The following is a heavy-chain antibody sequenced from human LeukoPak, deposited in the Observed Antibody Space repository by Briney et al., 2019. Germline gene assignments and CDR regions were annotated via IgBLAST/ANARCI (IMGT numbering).Heavy chain of an antibody. CDR2: IYPGDSDT. J-gene: IGHJ4*02. D-gene: IGHD3-3*01. CDR1: GYSFTSYW. CDR3: ARGPVLRFLDQSVYCFDY. Sequence: PGESLKISCKGSGYSFTSYWIGWVRQMPGKGLEWMGIIYPGDSDTRYSPSFQGQVTISADKSISTAYLQWSSLKASDTAMYYCARGPVLRFLDQSVYCFDYWGQGTLVTVSS. V-gene: IGHV5-51*01.